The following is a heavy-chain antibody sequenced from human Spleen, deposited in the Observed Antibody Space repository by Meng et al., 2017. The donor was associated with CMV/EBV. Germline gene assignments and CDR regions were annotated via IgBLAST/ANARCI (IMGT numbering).Heavy chain of an antibody. CDR2: IKQDGSEK. J-gene: IGHJ4*02. V-gene: IGHV3-7*01. D-gene: IGHD3-3*01. CDR3: ARDVNIGVVTQGY. Sequence: GESLKISCAVSGFTFSSYWMSWVRQAPGKGLEWVANIKQDGSEKYYVDSVKGRFTIFRDNAKNLLYLQMYNLRAEDTAVYYCARDVNIGVVTQGYWGQGTLVTVSS. CDR1: GFTFSSYW.